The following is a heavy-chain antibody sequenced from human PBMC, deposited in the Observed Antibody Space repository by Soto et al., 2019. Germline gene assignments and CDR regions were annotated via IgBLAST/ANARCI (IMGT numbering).Heavy chain of an antibody. J-gene: IGHJ4*02. V-gene: IGHV4-61*01. CDR2: IYSSGST. CDR3: ARDGDGYNY. D-gene: IGHD5-12*01. Sequence: QVQLQESGPGLVKPSETLSLTCTVSGGSVRRGSYYWRWIRQPPGKGLAWIGYIYSSGSTSYNPSLKSRVTISVDTSKNQFSLKLSSVTAADTAVYYCARDGDGYNYWGQGTLVTVSS. CDR1: GGSVRRGSYY.